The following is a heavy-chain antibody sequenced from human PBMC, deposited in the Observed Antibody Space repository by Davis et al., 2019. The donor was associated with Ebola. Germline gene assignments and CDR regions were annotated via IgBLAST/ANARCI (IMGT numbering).Heavy chain of an antibody. CDR1: GGPFSSNT. CDR2: IIPIFGTL. Sequence: SVKVSCKASGGPFSSNTINWVRQAPGRGLEWIGRIIPIFGTLNFAEKFQDRLTITADKSTDTVYMELSSLRTEDSAVYFCAREFRGSFYYWGQGTLVTVSS. D-gene: IGHD2-15*01. CDR3: AREFRGSFYY. V-gene: IGHV1-69*08. J-gene: IGHJ4*02.